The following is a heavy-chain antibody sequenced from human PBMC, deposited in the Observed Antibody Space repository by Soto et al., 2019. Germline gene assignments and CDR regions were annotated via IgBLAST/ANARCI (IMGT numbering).Heavy chain of an antibody. V-gene: IGHV1-69*13. CDR1: GGTFSSYA. CDR3: ARGIAAAGTLGFNWFDP. J-gene: IGHJ5*02. CDR2: IMPIFGTA. D-gene: IGHD6-13*01. Sequence: SSVKVSCKASGGTFSSYAICWVRQAPGQGLEWMGGIMPIFGTANYAQKFQGRVTITADESTSTAYMELSSLRSEDTAVYYCARGIAAAGTLGFNWFDPWGQGTLVTVSS.